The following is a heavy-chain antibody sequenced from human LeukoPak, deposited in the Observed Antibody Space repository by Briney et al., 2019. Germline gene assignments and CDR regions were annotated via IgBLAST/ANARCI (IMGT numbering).Heavy chain of an antibody. J-gene: IGHJ3*02. CDR3: ARDGRRGYSYDDAFDI. CDR2: IYYSGST. CDR1: GGSISSYY. V-gene: IGHV4-59*01. Sequence: KPSETLSLTCTVSGGSISSYYWSWIRQPPGKGLEWIGYIYYSGSTNYNPSLKSRVTISVDTSKKQFSLKLSSVTAADTAVYYCARDGRRGYSYDDAFDIWGQGTMVTVSS. D-gene: IGHD5-18*01.